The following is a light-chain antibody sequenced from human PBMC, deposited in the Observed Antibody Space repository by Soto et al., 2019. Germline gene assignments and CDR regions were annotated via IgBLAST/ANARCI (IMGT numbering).Light chain of an antibody. V-gene: IGKV3-11*01. CDR1: ESVSTN. J-gene: IGKJ5*01. Sequence: IEMTQSPATLSLAPWERVTLSCRASESVSTNLAWYQQKAGQAPRLLIYGASTRATGIPARFSGSGSGTDFTLTISSLEPEDFAVYYCQQRSNWPPSITFGQGTRLEIK. CDR3: QQRSNWPPSIT. CDR2: GAS.